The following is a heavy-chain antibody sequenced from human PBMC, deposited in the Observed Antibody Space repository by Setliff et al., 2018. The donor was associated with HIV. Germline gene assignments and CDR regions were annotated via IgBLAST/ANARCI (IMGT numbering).Heavy chain of an antibody. Sequence: PSETLSLTCSVYGVSISAHHWSWIRQSPGKGLEWIGSISDSGTTNYNPSLKSRVTMSSDTSKNQFSLRLTSVTAADTALYYCARHKVISKLGGLMEDFFYYGLDAWGQGTTVTVSS. CDR2: ISDSGTT. CDR1: GVSISAHH. V-gene: IGHV4-59*11. D-gene: IGHD3-16*01. J-gene: IGHJ6*02. CDR3: ARHKVISKLGGLMEDFFYYGLDA.